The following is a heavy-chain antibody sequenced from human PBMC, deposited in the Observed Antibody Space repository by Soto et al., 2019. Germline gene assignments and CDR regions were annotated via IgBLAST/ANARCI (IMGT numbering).Heavy chain of an antibody. V-gene: IGHV3-23*04. Sequence: EVQLVESGGNVVRPGGSLRLSCAASGFTFSSYAMSWVRQAPGKGLGWVSAISSSGGSTFYADSVKGRFTISRDNSRNTLYLQMNSLRAEDTAIYYCAKYQPMTQPRPYFDYWGQGTLVTVSS. D-gene: IGHD3-22*01. CDR2: ISSSGGST. CDR3: AKYQPMTQPRPYFDY. J-gene: IGHJ4*02. CDR1: GFTFSSYA.